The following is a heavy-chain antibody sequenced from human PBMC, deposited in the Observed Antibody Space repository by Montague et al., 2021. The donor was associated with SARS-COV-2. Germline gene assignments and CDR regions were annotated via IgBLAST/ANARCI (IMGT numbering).Heavy chain of an antibody. Sequence: CPISGDTVSSNSATWNWVRQSPSRGLEWLGRTYYRSKWYNDYAVSVRGRVTINPDTSKNQFSLQLNSVTPEDTAIYYCTSGGERNYNVMDVWGQGTTVTVSS. V-gene: IGHV6-1*01. CDR3: TSGGERNYNVMDV. CDR2: TYYRSKWYN. CDR1: GDTVSSNSAT. D-gene: IGHD3-3*01. J-gene: IGHJ6*02.